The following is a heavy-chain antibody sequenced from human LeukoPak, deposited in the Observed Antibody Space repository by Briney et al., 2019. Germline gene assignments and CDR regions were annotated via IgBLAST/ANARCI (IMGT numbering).Heavy chain of an antibody. Sequence: GGSLRLSCAASGFTFSSYEMNWVRQAPGKGLEWVSYISSSGSTIYYADSVKGRFTISRDNAKNSLYLQMNSLGAEDTAVYYCAELGITMIGGVWGKGTTVTISS. CDR1: GFTFSSYE. J-gene: IGHJ6*04. CDR2: ISSSGSTI. CDR3: AELGITMIGGV. V-gene: IGHV3-48*03. D-gene: IGHD3-10*02.